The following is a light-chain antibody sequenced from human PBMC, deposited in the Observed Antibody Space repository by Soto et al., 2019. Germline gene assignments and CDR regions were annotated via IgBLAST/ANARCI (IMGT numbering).Light chain of an antibody. CDR2: AAS. Sequence: DIQMTQSPSSLSASLGDRVTITCRASQDISTSLSWLQQKPGRAPKVVISAASTLQGDVPSRFSGSGSETDFTLTITGLQHEDFATYYCHQSFTILPTFGGGTRLEI. V-gene: IGKV1-39*01. CDR3: HQSFTILPT. J-gene: IGKJ4*01. CDR1: QDISTS.